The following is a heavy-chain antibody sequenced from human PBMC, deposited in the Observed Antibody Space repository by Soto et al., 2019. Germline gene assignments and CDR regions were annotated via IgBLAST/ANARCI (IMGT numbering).Heavy chain of an antibody. D-gene: IGHD3-10*01. CDR3: AREVQVHTPAFVY. V-gene: IGHV1-69*19. CDR2: ISPMFGAA. CDR1: GGTFNTYA. Sequence: QVQLVQSGAEMKKPGSSVKVSCQSSGGTFNTYAMNWVRQAPGQGPEWMGDISPMFGAANYAPKFQGRVTITADESTGTSYMQLSRAPSEDTALYFCAREVQVHTPAFVYWGQGTLVTVSS. J-gene: IGHJ4*02.